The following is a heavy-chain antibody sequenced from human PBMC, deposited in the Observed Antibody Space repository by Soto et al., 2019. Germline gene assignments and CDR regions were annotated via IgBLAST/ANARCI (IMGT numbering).Heavy chain of an antibody. CDR2: ISAYNGNT. CDR1: GYTFTIYG. D-gene: IGHD6-6*01. V-gene: IGHV1-18*01. Sequence: GSSVKVSCKASGYTFTIYGIGWVRQAPGQGLEWMGWISAYNGNTNYAQKLQGRVTMTTDTSTSTAYMELRSLRSDDTAVYYCATWEYSSSSGGDYWGQGTLVTVSS. J-gene: IGHJ4*02. CDR3: ATWEYSSSSGGDY.